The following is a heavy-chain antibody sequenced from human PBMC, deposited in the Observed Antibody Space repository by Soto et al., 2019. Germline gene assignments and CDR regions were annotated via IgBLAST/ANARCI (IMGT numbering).Heavy chain of an antibody. J-gene: IGHJ4*02. CDR3: AREVSKYSGYDFAY. Sequence: EVQLVESGGGLVKPGGSLRLSCAASGFTFSSYSMNWVRQAPGKGLEWVSSISSNSSYIYYADSVKGRCTISRDNAKNSLYLQMNSLRAEDTAVYYCAREVSKYSGYDFAYWGQGTLVTVSS. CDR1: GFTFSSYS. V-gene: IGHV3-21*01. D-gene: IGHD5-12*01. CDR2: ISSNSSYI.